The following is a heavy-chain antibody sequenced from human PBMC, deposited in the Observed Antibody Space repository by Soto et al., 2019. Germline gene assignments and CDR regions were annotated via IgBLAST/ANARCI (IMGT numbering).Heavy chain of an antibody. D-gene: IGHD3-10*01. V-gene: IGHV3-74*03. CDR1: GCPFISYW. CDR2: SNSDASST. J-gene: IGHJ1*01. CDR3: ARGYYGSEGTEYFQL. Sequence: GGSLRLSCTASGCPFISYWMHWVRQAPGKGLVWISRSNSDASSTTYADSVKGRFTISRDNAENTLFLQMNSLRVDDTAVYYCARGYYGSEGTEYFQLWGRGTLVTVSS.